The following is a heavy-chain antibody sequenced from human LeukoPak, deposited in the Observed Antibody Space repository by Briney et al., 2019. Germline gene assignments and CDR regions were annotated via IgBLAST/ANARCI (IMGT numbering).Heavy chain of an antibody. D-gene: IGHD1-14*01. CDR1: GGSFSSSDYY. Sequence: SETLSLTCTVSGGSFSSSDYYWGWIRQPPGKGLEWIGSTYYSGTTYYNPSLKSRVTISVDTSKKQFSLKLRSVTAADTAVYYCARHEWGITNAFDIWGQGTMVTVSS. CDR3: ARHEWGITNAFDI. J-gene: IGHJ3*02. V-gene: IGHV4-39*01. CDR2: TYYSGTT.